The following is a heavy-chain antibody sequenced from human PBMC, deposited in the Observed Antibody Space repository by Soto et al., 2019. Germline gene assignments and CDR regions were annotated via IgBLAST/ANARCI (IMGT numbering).Heavy chain of an antibody. Sequence: QVQLQESGPGLVKPSQTLSLTCTVSGGSISSGDYYWSWIRQPPGKGLEWIGYIYYSGSTYYNPSLKSRVTISVDTSKNQFSLRLSSVTAADTAVYYCARGRGEQLVGWYYFDYWGQGTLVTVSS. CDR1: GGSISSGDYY. CDR3: ARGRGEQLVGWYYFDY. D-gene: IGHD6-6*01. J-gene: IGHJ4*02. CDR2: IYYSGST. V-gene: IGHV4-30-4*01.